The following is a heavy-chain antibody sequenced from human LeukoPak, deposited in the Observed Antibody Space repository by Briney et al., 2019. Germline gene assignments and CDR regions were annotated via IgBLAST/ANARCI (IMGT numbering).Heavy chain of an antibody. CDR1: GGSFSGYY. Sequence: PSETLSLTCAVYGGSFSGYYWSWIRQPPGKGLEWIGEINHSGSTNYNPSLKSRVTISVDTSKNQFSLKLSSVTAADTAVYCCARDYYYYYGMDVWGQGTTVTVSS. J-gene: IGHJ6*02. CDR2: INHSGST. V-gene: IGHV4-34*01. CDR3: ARDYYYYYGMDV.